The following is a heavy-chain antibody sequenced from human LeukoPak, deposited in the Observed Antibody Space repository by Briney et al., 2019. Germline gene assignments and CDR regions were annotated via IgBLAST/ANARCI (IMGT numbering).Heavy chain of an antibody. Sequence: PGGSLRLSCAASGFTFSGYLMSWVRQAPGKGLEWVANIKEEGSEKYYVDSVKGRFIISRDNAKNSLYLQMSSLRAEDTAVYDCARDSSAAPHSYWGQGTLVTVFS. J-gene: IGHJ4*02. CDR1: GFTFSGYL. CDR2: IKEEGSEK. CDR3: ARDSSAAPHSY. V-gene: IGHV3-7*01. D-gene: IGHD2-15*01.